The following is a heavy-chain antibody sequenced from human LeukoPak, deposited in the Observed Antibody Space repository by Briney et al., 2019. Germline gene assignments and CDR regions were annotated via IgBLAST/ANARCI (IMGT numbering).Heavy chain of an antibody. Sequence: SQTLSLTCAVSGGSISSGGYSWSWIRQPPGKGLEWIGYIYHSGSTYYNPSPKSRVTISVDRSKNQFSLKLSSVTAADTAVYYCARDGGYYDSSGYYYWGQGTLVTVSS. CDR3: ARDGGYYDSSGYYY. V-gene: IGHV4-30-2*01. D-gene: IGHD3-22*01. CDR1: GGSISSGGYS. CDR2: IYHSGST. J-gene: IGHJ4*02.